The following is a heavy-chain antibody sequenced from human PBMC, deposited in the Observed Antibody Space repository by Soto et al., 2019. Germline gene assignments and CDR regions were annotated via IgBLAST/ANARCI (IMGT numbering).Heavy chain of an antibody. CDR3: ARYGTRGDW. V-gene: IGHV3-48*03. CDR2: ISSSGLTT. D-gene: IGHD3-10*01. J-gene: IGHJ5*01. Sequence: RRLSCQASGFNFRMYEMHWVRKAPGKGLEWVSYISSSGLTTYYADFPEGRFTISRDNAKDSLYLHLNSLRVGDTAVYYCARYGTRGDWWGLGTQVTVSS. CDR1: GFNFRMYE.